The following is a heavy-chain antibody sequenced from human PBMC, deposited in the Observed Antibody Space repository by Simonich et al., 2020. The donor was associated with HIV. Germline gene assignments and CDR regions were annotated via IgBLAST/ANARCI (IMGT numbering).Heavy chain of an antibody. CDR2: SIHRGST. D-gene: IGHD1-1*01. J-gene: IGHJ6*02. V-gene: IGHV4-34*12. CDR1: GGSFSDFY. Sequence: QVQLQQWGAGLLKPSETLSLTCAVYGGSFSDFYWTWIRQPPGKGLEWIGDSIHRGSTNYHPPLKIRVTMSIDTSKSQFSLNLSSVTAADTAVYYCARDRPGQLERYSLDYYYYGMDVWGQGTTVTVSS. CDR3: ARDRPGQLERYSLDYYYYGMDV.